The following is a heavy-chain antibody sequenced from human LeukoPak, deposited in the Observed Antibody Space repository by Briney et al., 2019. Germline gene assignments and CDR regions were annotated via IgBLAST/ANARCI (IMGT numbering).Heavy chain of an antibody. D-gene: IGHD3-22*01. Sequence: PGGSLRLSCAAAGFTFSNYAMTWVRQAPGRGLEWVSSISSSGGSTYYADSVKGRFTISRDNSKNTLYLQMNSLRAEDTAVYYCAKDRKMIVVDFGGQGTLVTVSS. J-gene: IGHJ4*02. CDR1: GFTFSNYA. V-gene: IGHV3-23*01. CDR2: ISSSGGST. CDR3: AKDRKMIVVDF.